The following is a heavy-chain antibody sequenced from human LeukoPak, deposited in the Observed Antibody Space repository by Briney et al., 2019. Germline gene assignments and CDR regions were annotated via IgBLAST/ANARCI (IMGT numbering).Heavy chain of an antibody. Sequence: SETLSLTCTVSGGSISSYYWSWIRQPPGKGLEWIGYIYYSGSTNYNPSLKSRVTISVDTSKNQFSLKLSSVTVADTAVYYCASMNYDGGYYFDYWGQGTLVTVSS. CDR1: GGSISSYY. CDR3: ASMNYDGGYYFDY. J-gene: IGHJ4*02. D-gene: IGHD3-16*01. V-gene: IGHV4-59*01. CDR2: IYYSGST.